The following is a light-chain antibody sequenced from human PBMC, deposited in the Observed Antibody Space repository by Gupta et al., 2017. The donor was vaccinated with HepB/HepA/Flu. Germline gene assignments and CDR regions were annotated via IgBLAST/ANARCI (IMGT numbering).Light chain of an antibody. CDR2: DAS. CDR1: QRISYY. Sequence: DFQMTQSPSSLSASVGDRVTITCRASQRISYYLNWYQQKPGKAPKPLIYDASSLQSGVPSRFSGSGSGTDFTLTISSLQPEDFATYYCQQGYSFPFTFGPGTKVDIQ. CDR3: QQGYSFPFT. V-gene: IGKV1-39*01. J-gene: IGKJ3*01.